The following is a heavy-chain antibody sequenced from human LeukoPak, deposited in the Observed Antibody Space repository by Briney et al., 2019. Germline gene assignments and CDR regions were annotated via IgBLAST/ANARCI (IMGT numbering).Heavy chain of an antibody. Sequence: GGSLRLSCAASGFTFSDHYMDWVRQAPGKGLEWLARSRDKAKSYSTEHAASVKGRFTISRDNSKNSLYLQMNSLKTEDTAVYYCARRSNTYYTFDYWGQGTLVTVSA. CDR2: SRDKAKSYST. J-gene: IGHJ4*02. V-gene: IGHV3-72*01. CDR1: GFTFSDHY. CDR3: ARRSNTYYTFDY. D-gene: IGHD2-2*01.